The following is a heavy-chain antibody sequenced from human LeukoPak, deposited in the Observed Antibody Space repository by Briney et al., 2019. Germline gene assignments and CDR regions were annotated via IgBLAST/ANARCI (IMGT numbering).Heavy chain of an antibody. CDR1: GFTVGSGF. D-gene: IGHD2-2*01. J-gene: IGHJ4*02. CDR3: AREVISTPSYFDY. V-gene: IGHV3-53*01. Sequence: GGSLRLSCAASGFTVGSGFIYWVRRAPGKGLEWVSFIHRDDKTYYADSVKGRFTMSRDSSKNTLYLQMNSLGADDTAVYYCAREVISTPSYFDYWGQGILVTVSS. CDR2: IHRDDKT.